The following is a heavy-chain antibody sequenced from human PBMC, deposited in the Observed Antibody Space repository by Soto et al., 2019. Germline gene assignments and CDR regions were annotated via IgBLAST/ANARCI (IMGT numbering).Heavy chain of an antibody. CDR2: ISPSGGTT. D-gene: IGHD3-22*01. CDR1: GYTFTTYY. J-gene: IGHJ4*02. CDR3: ARQRSDRSGYNGGYNNY. Sequence: QVQLVRSGAEVKKPGASVKVSCKASGYTFTTYYIQWVRQAPGQGLEWMGVISPSGGTTTYAQKFKGRVTMTRDTSTSTVHMELSRLRSEDTAVYYCARQRSDRSGYNGGYNNYWGQGTLVTVSS. V-gene: IGHV1-46*01.